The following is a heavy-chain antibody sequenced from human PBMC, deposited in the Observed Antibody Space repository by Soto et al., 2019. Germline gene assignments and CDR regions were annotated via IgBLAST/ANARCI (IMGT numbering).Heavy chain of an antibody. J-gene: IGHJ4*02. CDR1: GFTFSGFG. D-gene: IGHD4-17*01. CDR3: AKDHLPSTVTTPGY. Sequence: QVQLVESGGGGVQPGRSLRLSCAASGFTFSGFGMHWVRQAPGKGLEWVAVISYDGNNKYYADSVNGRFTISRDNSKNTLYLQMNTLRSEDTAVYYCAKDHLPSTVTTPGYWGQGTLVTVSS. V-gene: IGHV3-30*18. CDR2: ISYDGNNK.